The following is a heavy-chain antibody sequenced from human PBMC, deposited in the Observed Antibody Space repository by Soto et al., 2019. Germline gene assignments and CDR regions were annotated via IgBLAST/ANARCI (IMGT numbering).Heavy chain of an antibody. Sequence: QLQLQESGPGLVKPSETLSLTCTVSGGSISSSSYYWGWIRQPPGKGLEWIGSIYYSGSTYYNPSHKTRTTLSIXTSKNQFSLKLSSVTAADTAVYYCARRGSSSWYGYWGQGTLVTVSS. V-gene: IGHV4-39*01. CDR2: IYYSGST. D-gene: IGHD6-13*01. CDR3: ARRGSSSWYGY. CDR1: GGSISSSSYY. J-gene: IGHJ4*02.